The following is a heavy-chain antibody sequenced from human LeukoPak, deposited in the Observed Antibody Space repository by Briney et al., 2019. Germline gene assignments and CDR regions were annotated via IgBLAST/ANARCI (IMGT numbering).Heavy chain of an antibody. CDR3: ARELDLYFFDY. V-gene: IGHV1-2*02. CDR1: GYTFTGYH. D-gene: IGHD3-9*01. CDR2: INPNSGGT. Sequence: ASVKVSCKASGYTFTGYHIYWVRQAPGQGLEWMGWINPNSGGTNYAQNFQGRVTMTRDTSISTAYMELSRLTSDDTAVYYCARELDLYFFDYWGQGTLVTVSS. J-gene: IGHJ4*02.